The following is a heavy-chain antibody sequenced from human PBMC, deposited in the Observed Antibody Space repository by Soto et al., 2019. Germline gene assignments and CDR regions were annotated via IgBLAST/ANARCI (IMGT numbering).Heavy chain of an antibody. J-gene: IGHJ5*02. CDR2: IYYSGST. D-gene: IGHD3-22*01. CDR3: ASQGRVITTRWFDP. Sequence: PSETLSLTCTVYGGSLSSSSNYWGWIRQPPGKGLEWIGSIYYSGSTYYNTSLKSRVTISVDTSKNPFSLKLSSVTAADTSVYYCASQGRVITTRWFDPWGQGTLVTVSS. V-gene: IGHV4-39*01. CDR1: GGSLSSSSNY.